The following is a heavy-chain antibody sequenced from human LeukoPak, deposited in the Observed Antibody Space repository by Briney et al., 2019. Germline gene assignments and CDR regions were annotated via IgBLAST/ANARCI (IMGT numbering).Heavy chain of an antibody. Sequence: GGSLRLSXAASGFTFSSYAMSWVRKAPGKGLEWVSAISGSGGSTYYADSVKGRFTISRDNSKNTLYLQMNSLRAEDTAVYYCAKDVGYYDILTGYHQGAFDYWGQGTLVTVSS. CDR2: ISGSGGST. V-gene: IGHV3-23*01. CDR1: GFTFSSYA. J-gene: IGHJ4*02. D-gene: IGHD3-9*01. CDR3: AKDVGYYDILTGYHQGAFDY.